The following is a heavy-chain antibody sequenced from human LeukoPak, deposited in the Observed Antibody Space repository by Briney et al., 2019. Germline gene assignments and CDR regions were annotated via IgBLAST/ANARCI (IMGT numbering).Heavy chain of an antibody. CDR1: GFTFNNYA. Sequence: GGSLRLSCAASGFTFNNYAMHWVRQAPGKGLEYVSAISSNGGSTYYANSVKGRFTISRDNSKNTLYLHMNSLRAEDTAIYYCARGAGYSSSRATFDIWGQGTMVTVSS. V-gene: IGHV3-64*01. CDR3: ARGAGYSSSRATFDI. D-gene: IGHD6-13*01. J-gene: IGHJ3*02. CDR2: ISSNGGST.